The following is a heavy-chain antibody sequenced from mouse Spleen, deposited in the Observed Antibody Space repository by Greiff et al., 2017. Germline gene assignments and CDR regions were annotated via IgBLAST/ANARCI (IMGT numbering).Heavy chain of an antibody. Sequence: QVQLKESGAELVKPGASVKISCKASGYAFSSYWMNWVKQRPGKGLEWIGQIYPGDGDTNYNGKFKGKATLTADKSSSTAYMQLSSLTSEVSAVYFCARGGGWYFDVWGTGTTVTVSS. V-gene: IGHV1-80*01. CDR2: IYPGDGDT. CDR1: GYAFSSYW. J-gene: IGHJ1*03. CDR3: ARGGGWYFDV.